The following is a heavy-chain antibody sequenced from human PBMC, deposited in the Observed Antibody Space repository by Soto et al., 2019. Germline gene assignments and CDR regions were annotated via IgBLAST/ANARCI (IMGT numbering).Heavy chain of an antibody. CDR3: AGSMVRGVILAKFFYYYCMDV. CDR2: IIPIFGTA. D-gene: IGHD3-10*01. V-gene: IGHV1-69*01. Sequence: QVQLVQSGAEVKKPGSSVKVSCKASGGTFSSYAISWVRQAPGQGLEWMGGIIPIFGTANYAQKFQGRVTITADESTGTAYMELSSLRSEYTAVYYCAGSMVRGVILAKFFYYYCMDVWGPGTTVTFS. J-gene: IGHJ6*02. CDR1: GGTFSSYA.